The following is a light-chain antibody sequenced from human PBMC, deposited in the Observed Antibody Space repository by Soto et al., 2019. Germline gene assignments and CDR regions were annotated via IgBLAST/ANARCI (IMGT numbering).Light chain of an antibody. CDR2: KAS. CDR1: QSISNH. V-gene: IGKV1-5*03. CDR3: QHYNSYSEA. Sequence: DIQMTQSPSSLSASVGDRVIITCLASQSISNHLNWYQQKQGKAPKLMIYKASTLKSGVPSRFSGSGSGTEVNLTISSLQTDDFATYYCQHYNSYSEAFGQGTKVDIK. J-gene: IGKJ1*01.